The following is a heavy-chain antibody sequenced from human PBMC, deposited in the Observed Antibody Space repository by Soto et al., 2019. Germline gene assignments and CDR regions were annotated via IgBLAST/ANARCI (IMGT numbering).Heavy chain of an antibody. D-gene: IGHD6-13*01. CDR1: GGSISSSSYY. V-gene: IGHV4-39*07. J-gene: IGHJ5*02. CDR3: ARGYREEQLVWFDP. Sequence: SATLSLTCTVSGGSISSSSYYWGWIRQPPGKGLEWIGSIYYSGSTYYNPSLKSRVTISVDTSKNQFSLKLSSVTAADTAVYYCARGYREEQLVWFDPWGQGTLVTVS. CDR2: IYYSGST.